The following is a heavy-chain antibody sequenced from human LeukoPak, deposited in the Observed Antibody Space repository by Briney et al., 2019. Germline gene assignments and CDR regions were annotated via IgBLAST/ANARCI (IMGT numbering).Heavy chain of an antibody. CDR2: INPNSGGT. V-gene: IGHV1-2*02. CDR3: ARDSIGGSYSRPYYFDY. D-gene: IGHD1-26*01. J-gene: IGHJ4*02. CDR1: GYTFTGYY. Sequence: ASVKVSCKASGYTFTGYYMHWVRQAPGQGLEWMGWINPNSGGTNYAQKFQGRVTMTRDTSISTAYMELSRLRSDDTAVYYCARDSIGGSYSRPYYFDYWGQGTLVTVSS.